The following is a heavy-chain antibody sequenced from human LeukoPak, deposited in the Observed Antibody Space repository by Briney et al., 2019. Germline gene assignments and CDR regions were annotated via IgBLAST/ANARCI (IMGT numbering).Heavy chain of an antibody. CDR3: ARARGYSYGCFDY. J-gene: IGHJ4*02. D-gene: IGHD5-18*01. Sequence: SETLSLTCAVYGGSFSGYYWSWIRQPPGKGLEWIGEINHSGSTNYNPSLKSRVTISVDTSKNQFSLKLSSVTAADTAVYYSARARGYSYGCFDYWGQGTLVTVSS. CDR1: GGSFSGYY. V-gene: IGHV4-34*01. CDR2: INHSGST.